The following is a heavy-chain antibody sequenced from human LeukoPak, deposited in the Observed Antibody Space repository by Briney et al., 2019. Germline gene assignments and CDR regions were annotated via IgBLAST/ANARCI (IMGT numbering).Heavy chain of an antibody. J-gene: IGHJ4*02. CDR3: VKGEKSNWSYYHFEY. Sequence: GGSLRLSCAASGFTFDDYAMHWVRQVPGKGLEGVSGITWNSGYIGYANSVKGRFTISRDNAKNSLYLQMNSLRAEDMALYYCVKGEKSNWSYYHFEYWGQGTLVAVSS. V-gene: IGHV3-9*03. CDR1: GFTFDDYA. CDR2: ITWNSGYI. D-gene: IGHD1-7*01.